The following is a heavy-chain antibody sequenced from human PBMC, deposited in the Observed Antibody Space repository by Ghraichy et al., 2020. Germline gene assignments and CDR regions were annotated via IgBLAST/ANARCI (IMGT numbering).Heavy chain of an antibody. Sequence: ASVKVSCKASGYTFTSYDINWVRQATGQGLEWMGWMNPNSGNTGYAQKFQGRVTMTRNTSISTAYMELSSLRSEDTAVYYCARAAGSSGWYLLLSYYGMDVWGQGTTVTVSS. CDR2: MNPNSGNT. CDR1: GYTFTSYD. CDR3: ARAAGSSGWYLLLSYYGMDV. V-gene: IGHV1-8*01. J-gene: IGHJ6*02. D-gene: IGHD6-19*01.